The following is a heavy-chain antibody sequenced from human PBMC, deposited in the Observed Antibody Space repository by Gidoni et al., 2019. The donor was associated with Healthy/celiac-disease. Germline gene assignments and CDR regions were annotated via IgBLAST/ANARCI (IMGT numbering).Heavy chain of an antibody. CDR1: GFTVSSNY. Sequence: EVQLVESGGGLVQPGGSLRLSCAASGFTVSSNYMSWVRQAPGKGLEWVSVIYSGGSTYYADSVKGRFTISRDNSKNTLYLQMNSLSAEDTAVYYCARVSGNDYYDSSGYYWNDAFDIWGQGTMVTVSS. J-gene: IGHJ3*02. V-gene: IGHV3-66*01. CDR3: ARVSGNDYYDSSGYYWNDAFDI. CDR2: IYSGGST. D-gene: IGHD3-22*01.